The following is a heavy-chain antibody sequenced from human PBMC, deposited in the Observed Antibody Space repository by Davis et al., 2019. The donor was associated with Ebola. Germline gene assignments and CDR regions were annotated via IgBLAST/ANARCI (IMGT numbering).Heavy chain of an antibody. J-gene: IGHJ4*02. CDR2: ISGYNANT. V-gene: IGHV1-18*04. CDR1: GYTFSGYG. D-gene: IGHD2-2*03. CDR3: ARWIIVSPYYFDY. Sequence: ASVKVSCKASGYTFSGYGISWVRQAPGQGLEWLGWISGYNANTKYAQQVQGRVTMTRDTSTSTAYMELRSLRSDDTAVYYCARWIIVSPYYFDYWGQGTLVTVSS.